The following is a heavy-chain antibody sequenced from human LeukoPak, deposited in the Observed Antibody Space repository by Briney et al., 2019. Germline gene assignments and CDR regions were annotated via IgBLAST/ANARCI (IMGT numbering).Heavy chain of an antibody. CDR3: ARVRAITGTTPQFDP. J-gene: IGHJ5*02. CDR2: INPNSGGT. CDR1: GYTFTGYY. V-gene: IGHV1-2*06. Sequence: ASVKVSCKASGYTFTGYYMHWVRQAPGQGLEWMGRINPNSGGTNYAQKFQGRVTMTRDTSISTAYMELSRLRSDDTAVYYCARVRAITGTTPQFDPWGQGTLVTVSS. D-gene: IGHD1-20*01.